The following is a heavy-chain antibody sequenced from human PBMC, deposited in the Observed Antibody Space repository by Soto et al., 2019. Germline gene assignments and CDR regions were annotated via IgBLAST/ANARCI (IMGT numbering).Heavy chain of an antibody. CDR1: GFTFSSHA. CDR2: ISGSGDST. CDR3: ARAQRGYFNLGMDV. V-gene: IGHV3-23*01. D-gene: IGHD5-18*01. Sequence: GGSLRLSCTASGFTFSSHAMTWVRQAPGKGLEWVSVISGSGDSTYYADSMKGRFTISRDNSKNTLFLQMNSLRAEDTALYYCARAQRGYFNLGMDVWGQGTTVTVSS. J-gene: IGHJ6*02.